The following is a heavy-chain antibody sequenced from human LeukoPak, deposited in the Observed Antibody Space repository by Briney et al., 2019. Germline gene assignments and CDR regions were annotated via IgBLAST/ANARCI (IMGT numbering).Heavy chain of an antibody. CDR2: ISSSGST. V-gene: IGHV4-61*02. CDR3: ARLSDILTGYYNRYFDY. J-gene: IGHJ4*02. CDR1: GDSISSGDYY. Sequence: PSETLSLTCTVSGDSISSGDYYWSWIRQPAGKGLEWIGRISSSGSTNYNPSLKSRVTTSVDTSKNQFSLKLSSVTAADTAVYYCARLSDILTGYYNRYFDYWGQGTLVTVSS. D-gene: IGHD3-9*01.